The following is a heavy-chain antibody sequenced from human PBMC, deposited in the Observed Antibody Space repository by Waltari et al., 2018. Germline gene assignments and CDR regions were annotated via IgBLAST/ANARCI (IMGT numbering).Heavy chain of an antibody. J-gene: IGHJ3*02. V-gene: IGHV4-38-2*01. CDR3: ARHTVAAGPDAFDI. CDR2: IYHSGST. D-gene: IGHD6-19*01. Sequence: QGQRREWGPGLVKPSETRSLTCAVSGNSISSGYYGGWIRPPPGKGLEWIGSIYHSGSTYYNPSLKSRVTISVDTSKNQFSLKLSSVTAADTTVYYCARHTVAAGPDAFDIWGQGTMVTVSS. CDR1: GNSISSGYY.